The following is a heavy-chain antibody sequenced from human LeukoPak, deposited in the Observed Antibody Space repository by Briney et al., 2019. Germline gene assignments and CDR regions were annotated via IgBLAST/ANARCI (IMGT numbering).Heavy chain of an antibody. D-gene: IGHD3-3*01. Sequence: GGSLRLSCAASGFTFSSYWMHWVRQAPGKGLVWVSRINSDGSSTSYADSVKGRFTISRDNAKNTLYLQMNSLRAEDTAVYYCATAGAYDFWSGYYGSSFDYWGQGTLVTVSS. V-gene: IGHV3-74*01. CDR3: ATAGAYDFWSGYYGSSFDY. CDR2: INSDGSST. CDR1: GFTFSSYW. J-gene: IGHJ4*02.